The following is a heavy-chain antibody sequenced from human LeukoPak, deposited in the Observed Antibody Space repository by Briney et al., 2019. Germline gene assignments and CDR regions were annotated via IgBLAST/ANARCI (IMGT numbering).Heavy chain of an antibody. CDR2: INTNTGNP. D-gene: IGHD3-10*01. Sequence: ASVKVSCKASGGTFSSYAISWVRQAPGQGLEWMGWINTNTGNPTYAQGFTGRFVFSLDTSVSTAYLQISSLKAEDTAVYYCAREAFGEFDYYYYYGMDVWGQGTTVTVSS. V-gene: IGHV7-4-1*02. J-gene: IGHJ6*02. CDR3: AREAFGEFDYYYYYGMDV. CDR1: GGTFSSYA.